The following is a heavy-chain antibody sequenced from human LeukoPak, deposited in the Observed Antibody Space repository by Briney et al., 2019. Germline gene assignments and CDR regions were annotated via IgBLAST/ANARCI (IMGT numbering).Heavy chain of an antibody. CDR3: AREALLTTDYSNFALDY. CDR1: GFTFSSYG. J-gene: IGHJ4*02. CDR2: IRYDGSNK. Sequence: PGGSLRLSCAASGFTFSSYGMHWVRQAPGKGLEWVAFIRYDGSNKYYADSVKGRFTISRDNSKNTLYLQMNSLRSDDTAVYYCAREALLTTDYSNFALDYWGQGTLVTVSS. D-gene: IGHD4-11*01. V-gene: IGHV3-30*02.